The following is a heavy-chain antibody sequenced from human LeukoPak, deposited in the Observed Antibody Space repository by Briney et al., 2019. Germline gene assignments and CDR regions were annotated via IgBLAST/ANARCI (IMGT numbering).Heavy chain of an antibody. V-gene: IGHV3-30*02. CDR2: IRYDGSKK. CDR1: GYTFSSHG. D-gene: IGHD4-17*01. J-gene: IGHJ3*02. Sequence: GGSLRLSCAASGYTFSSHGMHWVRQAPGKGLEWVALIRYDGSKKYYADSVKGRFTISRDNSKNTVYLQMNSLRAEDTAAYYCARWYGDYGAFDIWGQGTMVTVSS. CDR3: ARWYGDYGAFDI.